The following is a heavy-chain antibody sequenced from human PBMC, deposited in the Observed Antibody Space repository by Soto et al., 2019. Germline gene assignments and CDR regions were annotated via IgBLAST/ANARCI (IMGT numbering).Heavy chain of an antibody. CDR1: GGSISSGDYY. Sequence: SETLSLTCTVSGGSISSGDYYWSWIRQPPGKGLEWIGYIYYSGSTYYNPSLKSRVTISVDTSKNQFSLKLSSVTAADTAVYYCARVRNYYDSSGYYVDYWGQGTLVTVSS. V-gene: IGHV4-30-4*01. CDR3: ARVRNYYDSSGYYVDY. CDR2: IYYSGST. J-gene: IGHJ4*02. D-gene: IGHD3-22*01.